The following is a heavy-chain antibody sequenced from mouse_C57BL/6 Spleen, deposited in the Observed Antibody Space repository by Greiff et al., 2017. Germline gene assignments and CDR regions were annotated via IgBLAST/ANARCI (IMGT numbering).Heavy chain of an antibody. Sequence: EVQLQQSGPELVKPGASVKISCKASGYTFTDYYMNWVKQSHGKSLEWIGDINPNNGGTSYNQKFKGKATLTVDTSSSTAYMELRSLTSEDSAVYYCARCLPGFAYWGQGTLVTVSA. CDR3: ARCLPGFAY. CDR2: INPNNGGT. CDR1: GYTFTDYY. J-gene: IGHJ3*01. V-gene: IGHV1-26*01.